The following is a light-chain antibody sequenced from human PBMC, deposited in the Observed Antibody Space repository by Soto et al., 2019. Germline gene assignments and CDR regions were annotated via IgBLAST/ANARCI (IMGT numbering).Light chain of an antibody. J-gene: IGLJ1*01. CDR1: SSNIGSNP. CDR3: ATWDDSRNGYV. V-gene: IGLV1-44*01. Sequence: QSVLTQPPSASGTPGQRVTISASGSSSNIGSNPVSWYQQRPGTAPKLLIYDNDQRPSGVPVRFSCSKSATSASLAISGLQSEDEGDDYCATWDDSRNGYVFGPGTKLTVL. CDR2: DND.